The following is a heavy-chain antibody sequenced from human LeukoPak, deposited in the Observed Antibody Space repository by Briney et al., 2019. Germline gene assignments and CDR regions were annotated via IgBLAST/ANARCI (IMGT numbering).Heavy chain of an antibody. V-gene: IGHV4-39*07. CDR3: ARDGLTVSIAAAGVLDY. D-gene: IGHD6-13*01. J-gene: IGHJ4*02. Sequence: SETLSLTCTVSGGSISSSSYYWGWIRQPPGKGLEWIGSIYYSGSTYYNPSLKSRVTISVGTSKNQFSLKLSSVTAADTAVYYCARDGLTVSIAAAGVLDYWGQGTLVTVSS. CDR2: IYYSGST. CDR1: GGSISSSSYY.